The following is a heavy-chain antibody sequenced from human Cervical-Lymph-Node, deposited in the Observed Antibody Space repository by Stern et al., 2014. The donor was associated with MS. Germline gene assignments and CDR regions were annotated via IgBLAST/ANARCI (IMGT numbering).Heavy chain of an antibody. CDR1: GFTLSKSA. CDR3: AAGRGFPEHGDPIDY. D-gene: IGHD4-17*01. Sequence: QMQLVQSGPEVKKPGTSLKGSCKASGFTLSKSAVQWVRQSRGQGLEWLGWIVVGSGNTNYAQKLRERVTFTRDMSTSAAYMSLSSLISEDTAVYYCAAGRGFPEHGDPIDYWGQGTLVTVSS. J-gene: IGHJ4*02. V-gene: IGHV1-58*01. CDR2: IVVGSGNT.